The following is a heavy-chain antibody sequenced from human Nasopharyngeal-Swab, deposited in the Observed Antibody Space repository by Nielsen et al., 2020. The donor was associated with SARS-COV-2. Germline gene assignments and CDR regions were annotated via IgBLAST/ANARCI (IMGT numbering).Heavy chain of an antibody. J-gene: IGHJ4*02. CDR3: ARVRARDGYIFDY. Sequence: GESLKISCAASGFTFSIYTINWVRQAPGKGLEWVSYISSSGSTIYYADSVKGRFTISRDNAKNSLYLQMNSLRAEDTAVYYCARVRARDGYIFDYWGQGTLVTVSS. V-gene: IGHV3-48*04. CDR2: ISSSGSTI. CDR1: GFTFSIYT. D-gene: IGHD5-24*01.